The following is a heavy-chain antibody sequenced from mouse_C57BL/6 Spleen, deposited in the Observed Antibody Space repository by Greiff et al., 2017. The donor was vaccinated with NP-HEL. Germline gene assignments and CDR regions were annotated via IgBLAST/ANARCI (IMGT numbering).Heavy chain of an antibody. CDR1: GYAFSSYW. Sequence: VQLQQSGAELVKPGASVKISCKASGYAFSSYWMNWVKQRPGKGLEWIGQIYPGDGDTNYNGKFKGKATLTADKSSSTAYMQLSSLTSEDSAVYFCARRESSYAWFAYWGQGTLVTVSA. CDR2: IYPGDGDT. CDR3: ARRESSYAWFAY. D-gene: IGHD1-1*01. J-gene: IGHJ3*01. V-gene: IGHV1-80*01.